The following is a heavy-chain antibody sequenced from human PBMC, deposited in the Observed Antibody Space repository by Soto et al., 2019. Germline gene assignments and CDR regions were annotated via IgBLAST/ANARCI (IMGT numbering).Heavy chain of an antibody. CDR2: IDPSDSRT. CDR1: GYSFPHYW. D-gene: IGHD6-6*01. Sequence: LGESLKISCKGSGYSFPHYWISWVRQMPVKGLEWMGRIDPSDSRTNYSPSFQGHVTMSVDKSINTAYLQWSSLKASDTAMYYCVRLVYQDVDPSGQGTLVTVCS. CDR3: VRLVYQDVDP. J-gene: IGHJ5*02. V-gene: IGHV5-10-1*01.